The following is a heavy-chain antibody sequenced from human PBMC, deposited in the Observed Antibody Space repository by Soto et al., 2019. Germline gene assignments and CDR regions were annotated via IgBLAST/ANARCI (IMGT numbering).Heavy chain of an antibody. CDR3: ARDGYNFDAFDI. D-gene: IGHD5-12*01. CDR1: GYTFTSYY. J-gene: IGHJ3*02. CDR2: VNPSGGST. Sequence: ASVKVSCKASGYTFTSYYMHWVRQAPGQGLEWMGIVNPSGGSTSYAQKFQGRATMTRDTSTSTVYMELSSLRSEDTAVYYCARDGYNFDAFDIWGQGTMVTVSS. V-gene: IGHV1-46*01.